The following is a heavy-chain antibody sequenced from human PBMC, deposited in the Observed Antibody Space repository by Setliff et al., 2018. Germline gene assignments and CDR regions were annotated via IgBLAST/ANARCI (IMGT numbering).Heavy chain of an antibody. CDR1: GFSFNRHW. D-gene: IGHD1-1*01. V-gene: IGHV3-7*03. CDR2: MKQDGSEI. Sequence: PGGSLRLSCEASGFSFNRHWMTWVRQAPGKGLEWVANMKQDGSEIYYVDSVKGRFTISRDNGKSTLYLQMNSLRADDTAVYYCTKDSNGEFADYWGQGTLVTVSS. CDR3: TKDSNGEFADY. J-gene: IGHJ4*02.